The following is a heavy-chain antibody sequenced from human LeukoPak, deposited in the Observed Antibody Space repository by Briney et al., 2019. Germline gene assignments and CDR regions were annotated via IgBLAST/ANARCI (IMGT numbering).Heavy chain of an antibody. J-gene: IGHJ4*02. CDR1: GGSISSSSYY. CDR3: ARSHYKPGIAVGGYFDY. Sequence: SETLSLTCTVSGGSISSSSYYWGWIRQPPGKGLEWIGSIYYSGSTYYNPYLKSRVTISVDTSKNQFSLKLSSVTAADTAVYYCARSHYKPGIAVGGYFDYWGQGTLVTVSS. V-gene: IGHV4-39*01. CDR2: IYYSGST. D-gene: IGHD6-19*01.